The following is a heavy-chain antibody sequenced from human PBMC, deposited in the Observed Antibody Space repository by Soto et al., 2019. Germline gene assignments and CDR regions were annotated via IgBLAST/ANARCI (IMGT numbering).Heavy chain of an antibody. CDR1: GFTFSSYA. D-gene: IGHD1-26*01. V-gene: IGHV3-23*01. CDR3: SGLRRWVGATSDRAFDI. J-gene: IGHJ3*02. CDR2: ISGSGGST. Sequence: EAQLLESGGDLVQPGGSLRLSCEASGFTFSSYAMSWVRQAPGKGLEWVSAISGSGGSTYYAYSVKGRFTISRDNSKNTVFLQMNSLRADDTALYYCSGLRRWVGATSDRAFDIWCQGTLVTVSS.